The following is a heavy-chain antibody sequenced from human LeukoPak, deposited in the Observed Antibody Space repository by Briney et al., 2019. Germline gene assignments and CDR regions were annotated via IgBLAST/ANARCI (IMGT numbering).Heavy chain of an antibody. Sequence: PSETLSLTCTVSGGSISSGSYFWSWIRQPAGKGLEWIGRIYTSGSTNYNPSLKSRVTISVDTSKNQFSLKLSSVTAADTAVYYCARQTGSGLFILPGGQGTPVTVSS. J-gene: IGHJ4*02. D-gene: IGHD3/OR15-3a*01. CDR1: GGSISSGSYF. CDR3: ARQTGSGLFILP. CDR2: IYTSGST. V-gene: IGHV4-61*02.